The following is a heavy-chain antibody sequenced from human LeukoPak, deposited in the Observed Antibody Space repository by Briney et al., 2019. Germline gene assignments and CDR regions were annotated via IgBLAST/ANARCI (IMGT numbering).Heavy chain of an antibody. D-gene: IGHD2/OR15-2a*01. J-gene: IGHJ4*02. Sequence: SQTLSLTCTVSGGSISSGDYYWSWIRQPPGKGLEWIGYIYYSGRTYYNPSLKSRVTISVDTSKNQYSLKLSSVTAADTAVYYCARVLGGVGDYWGQGTLVTVSS. CDR3: ARVLGGVGDY. CDR2: IYYSGRT. CDR1: GGSISSGDYY. V-gene: IGHV4-30-4*01.